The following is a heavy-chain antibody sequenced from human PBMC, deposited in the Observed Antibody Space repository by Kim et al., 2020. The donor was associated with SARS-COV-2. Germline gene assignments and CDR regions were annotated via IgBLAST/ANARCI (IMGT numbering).Heavy chain of an antibody. CDR3: ASGAVRGGSYGNWFDP. V-gene: IGHV5-10-1*01. Sequence: GESLKISCKGSGYSFTSYWISWVRQMPGKGLEWMGRIDPSYSYTNYSPSFQGHVTIPADKSISTAYLQWSSLKASDTAMYYCASGAVRGGSYGNWFDPWGQGTLVTVSS. D-gene: IGHD1-26*01. J-gene: IGHJ5*02. CDR1: GYSFTSYW. CDR2: IDPSYSYT.